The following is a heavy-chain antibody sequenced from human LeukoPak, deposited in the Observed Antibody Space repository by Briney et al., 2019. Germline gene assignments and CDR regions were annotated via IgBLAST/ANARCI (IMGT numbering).Heavy chain of an antibody. CDR2: ISYVATEK. CDR1: GFTFSSYG. J-gene: IGHJ4*02. V-gene: IGHV3-30*18. D-gene: IGHD7-27*01. CDR3: AKSSWGDLAPSDY. Sequence: GGSLRLSCAASGFTFSSYGMHWVRQTPGKGLEWVALISYVATEKYYADSVKGRFTISRDNSNNMLFLQMNSLRPDDTAVYYCAKSSWGDLAPSDYWGQGTLVTVSS.